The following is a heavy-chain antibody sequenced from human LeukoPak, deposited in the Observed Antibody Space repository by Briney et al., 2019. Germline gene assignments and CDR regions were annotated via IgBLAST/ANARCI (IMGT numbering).Heavy chain of an antibody. D-gene: IGHD3-10*01. CDR3: ARLGPHSKYNWFDP. CDR1: GDSFSTFY. J-gene: IGHJ5*02. CDR2: FYYSVST. V-gene: IGHV4-59*08. Sequence: SETLSLTCTVSGDSFSTFYWSWIRQPPGKGPEWIGYFYYSVSTNYNPSLKSRVTISVDASKNQFSLALRSVTAADTAVYYCARLGPHSKYNWFDPWGQGTLVTVSS.